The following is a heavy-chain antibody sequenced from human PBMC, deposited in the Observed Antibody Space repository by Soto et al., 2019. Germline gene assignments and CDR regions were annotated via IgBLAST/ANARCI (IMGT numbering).Heavy chain of an antibody. CDR1: GFSLSTTGMS. Sequence: SGPTLVNPTQTLTLTCTFSGFSLSTTGMSVSWIRQPPGKALEWLALIDQDDDKYYRTSLKTRLTVSKGTSKNQVLLTMTNMDPVDTGTYYCARVSGNSYSLEYWGQGAQVTVSS. D-gene: IGHD1-26*01. V-gene: IGHV2-70*01. CDR2: IDQDDDK. J-gene: IGHJ4*02. CDR3: ARVSGNSYSLEY.